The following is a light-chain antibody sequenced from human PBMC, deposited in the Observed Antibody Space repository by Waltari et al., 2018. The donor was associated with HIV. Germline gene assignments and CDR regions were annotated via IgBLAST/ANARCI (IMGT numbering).Light chain of an antibody. CDR3: CSFGGHPPCWL. Sequence: QSALAQPASVSGSPGQTITISCTGTSSDIGNYNFVSWYQQHPGKPPKLLISEVTKRPSGVPSRFSASKSGNTASLTISGLQPEDEADYYCCSFGGHPPCWLFGGGTKLTVL. CDR1: SSDIGNYNF. J-gene: IGLJ3*02. V-gene: IGLV2-23*02. CDR2: EVT.